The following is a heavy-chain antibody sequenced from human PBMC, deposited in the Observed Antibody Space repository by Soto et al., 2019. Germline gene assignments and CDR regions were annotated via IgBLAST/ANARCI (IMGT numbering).Heavy chain of an antibody. V-gene: IGHV1-8*01. CDR3: ARDHCTTPNCYPSIYYYGMDV. J-gene: IGHJ6*02. CDR2: MNPNSGNT. CDR1: WDTFTTFD. Sequence: SVKASCKASWDTFTTFDLNWGRQSTGQGLEWVGCMNPNSGNTGYAQKFQGRVTMTRNTSISTAYMELGSLTSEDTAVYFCARDHCTTPNCYPSIYYYGMDVRGQGTTVTVSS. D-gene: IGHD2-2*01.